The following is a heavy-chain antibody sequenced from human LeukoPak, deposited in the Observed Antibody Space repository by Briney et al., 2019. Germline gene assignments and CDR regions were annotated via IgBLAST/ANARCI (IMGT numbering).Heavy chain of an antibody. CDR1: GFTFSSYS. V-gene: IGHV3-21*01. Sequence: PRGSLRLSCAASGFTFSSYSMNWVRQAPGKGLEWVSSISSSSSYIYYADSVKGRFTISRDNAKNSLYLQMNSLRAEDTAVYYCARDRSITMVRGVARDAFDIWGQGTMVTVSS. D-gene: IGHD3-10*01. CDR3: ARDRSITMVRGVARDAFDI. J-gene: IGHJ3*02. CDR2: ISSSSSYI.